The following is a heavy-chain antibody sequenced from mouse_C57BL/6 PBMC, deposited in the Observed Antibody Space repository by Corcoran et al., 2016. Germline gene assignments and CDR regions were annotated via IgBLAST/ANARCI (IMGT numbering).Heavy chain of an antibody. D-gene: IGHD2-5*01. J-gene: IGHJ1*03. V-gene: IGHV9-3*01. CDR3: VRDSNWYFDV. Sequence: QIQLVRSGPELKKPGETVKISCKASGYTFTTSGMSWVKQAPGKGLKWMGWINTYSGVPTFADNFKGRFAFSLETSASTAYLQISNLKNEDTATYFCVRDSNWYFDVWGTGTTVTVSS. CDR2: INTYSGVP. CDR1: GYTFTTSG.